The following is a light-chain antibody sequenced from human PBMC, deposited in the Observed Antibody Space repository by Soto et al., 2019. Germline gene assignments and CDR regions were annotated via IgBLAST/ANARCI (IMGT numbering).Light chain of an antibody. Sequence: DIQLTQTPSTLSSSVSEDFTITCRASQTISRWLAWYQQKPGRAPKLLIYDASTLESGVPSRFSGSGSETEFTLTISRLQPDDFATYFCHSRAFGQGTLLEIK. CDR1: QTISRW. J-gene: IGKJ5*01. CDR2: DAS. CDR3: HSRA. V-gene: IGKV1-5*01.